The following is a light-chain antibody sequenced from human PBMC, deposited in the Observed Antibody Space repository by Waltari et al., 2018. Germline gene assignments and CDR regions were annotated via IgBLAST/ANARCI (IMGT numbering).Light chain of an antibody. J-gene: IGKJ4*01. CDR3: QQLNSYPLLT. CDR1: QGMSSY. Sequence: IQLTQSPSSLSAPVGHSVTITCRASQGMSSYLAWYQQKPGKAPKLLIYSASTLQSGVPSRFSGSGSGTDFTLTINSLQPEDFATYYCQQLNSYPLLTFGGGTKVEIK. CDR2: SAS. V-gene: IGKV1-9*01.